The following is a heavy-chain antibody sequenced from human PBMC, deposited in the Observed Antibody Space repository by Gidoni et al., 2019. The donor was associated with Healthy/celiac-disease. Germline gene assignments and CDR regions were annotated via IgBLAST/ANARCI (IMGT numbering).Heavy chain of an antibody. CDR3: ASPGGDSGYEPYYYYYGMDV. CDR2: ISAYNGNT. CDR1: GYTFTSYG. V-gene: IGHV1-18*01. D-gene: IGHD5-12*01. Sequence: QVQLVQSGAEVKKPGASVKVSCKASGYTFTSYGISWVRQDPGQGLEWMGWISAYNGNTNYAQKLQGRVTMTTDTSTSTDYMELMSLRSDDTAVYYCASPGGDSGYEPYYYYYGMDVWGQGTTVTVSS. J-gene: IGHJ6*02.